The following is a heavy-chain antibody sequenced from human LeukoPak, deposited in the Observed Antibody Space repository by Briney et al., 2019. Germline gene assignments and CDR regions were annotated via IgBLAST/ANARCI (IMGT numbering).Heavy chain of an antibody. D-gene: IGHD3-9*01. CDR2: ISAYNGNT. CDR3: ARVDLLTGYYFFDY. V-gene: IGHV1-18*01. J-gene: IGHJ4*02. Sequence: ASVKVSCKASGYTFTSYGISWVRQAPGQGLEWMGWISAYNGNTNYAQKLQGRVTMSTDTSTSTAYMELRSLGSDETAVFYCARVDLLTGYYFFDYWGQGTLVTVSS. CDR1: GYTFTSYG.